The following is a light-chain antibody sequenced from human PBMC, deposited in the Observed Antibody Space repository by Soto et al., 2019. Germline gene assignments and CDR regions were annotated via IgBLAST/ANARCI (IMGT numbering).Light chain of an antibody. V-gene: IGLV2-8*01. CDR2: EVS. CDR3: SSFRDWNTLWI. J-gene: IGLJ2*01. CDR1: SSDVGKYDY. Sequence: QSALTQPPSASGSPGQSVTISCTGTSSDVGKYDYVSWFQHHPGKAPKLIIYEVSKRPSGVPDRFSGSKSGSTASLTVSGLQTEDEADYYCSSFRDWNTLWIFGGGTKLTVL.